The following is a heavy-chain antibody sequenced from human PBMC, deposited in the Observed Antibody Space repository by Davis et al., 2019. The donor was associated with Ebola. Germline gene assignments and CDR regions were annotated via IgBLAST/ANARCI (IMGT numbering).Heavy chain of an antibody. CDR1: GFTFSSYT. Sequence: GESLKISCAASGFTFSSYTMNWVRQAPGKGLEWVSSISSSSSYIYYADSVKGRFTISRDNAKNSLYLQMNSLRAEDTAVYNWARGDNWNYSGGMDVWGQGTTVTVSS. V-gene: IGHV3-21*01. D-gene: IGHD1-7*01. CDR2: ISSSSSYI. J-gene: IGHJ6*02. CDR3: ARGDNWNYSGGMDV.